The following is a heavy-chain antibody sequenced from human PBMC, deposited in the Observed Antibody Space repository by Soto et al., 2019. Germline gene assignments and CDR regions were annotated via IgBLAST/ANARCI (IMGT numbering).Heavy chain of an antibody. CDR3: ARSRDIVVVPAARWFDP. V-gene: IGHV3-21*01. CDR1: GFTFISYS. D-gene: IGHD2-2*01. Sequence: GGSLRLSCAASGFTFISYSINLFRHSXVKGLEWVSSISSSSSYIYYADSVKGRFTISRDNAKNSLYLQMNSLRAEDTAVYYCARSRDIVVVPAARWFDPWGQGTLVTVSS. J-gene: IGHJ5*02. CDR2: ISSSSSYI.